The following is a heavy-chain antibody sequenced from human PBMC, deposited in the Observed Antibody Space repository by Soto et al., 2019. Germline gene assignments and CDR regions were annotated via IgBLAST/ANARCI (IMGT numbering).Heavy chain of an antibody. D-gene: IGHD6-25*01. CDR2: IYYSGST. V-gene: IGHV4-31*03. CDR3: AGRARAAEFDY. Sequence: SETLSLTCTVSGGSISSGGYYWSWIRQHPGKGLEWIGYIYYSGSTYYNPSLKSRVTISVDTSKNQFSLKLSSVTAADTAVYYCAGRARAAEFDYWGQGTLVTVSS. J-gene: IGHJ4*02. CDR1: GGSISSGGYY.